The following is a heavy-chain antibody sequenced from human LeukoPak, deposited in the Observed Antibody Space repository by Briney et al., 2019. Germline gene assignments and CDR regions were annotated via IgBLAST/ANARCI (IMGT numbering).Heavy chain of an antibody. Sequence: SVKVSCKASGGTFSSYAISWVRQAPGQGLEWMGRIIPILGIANYAQKFQGRVTLTADKSTSTAYMELSSLRSEDTAVYYCARVSSREWLPPDDAFDIWGQGTMVTVSS. CDR1: GGTFSSYA. V-gene: IGHV1-69*04. CDR3: ARVSSREWLPPDDAFDI. J-gene: IGHJ3*02. CDR2: IIPILGIA. D-gene: IGHD3-3*01.